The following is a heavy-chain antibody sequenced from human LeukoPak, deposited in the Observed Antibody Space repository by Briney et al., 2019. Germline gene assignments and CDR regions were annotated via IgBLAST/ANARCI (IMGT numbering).Heavy chain of an antibody. J-gene: IGHJ4*02. CDR3: ARDSGYSYADDY. Sequence: GGSLRLSCAASGFTFRSYAMQWVRQAPGKGLEWVSYITYNSGTIFYADSVKGRFTISRDSAKDSLYLQMSSLRDKDTAVYYCARDSGYSYADDYWGQGTLVTVSS. D-gene: IGHD5-18*01. CDR1: GFTFRSYA. V-gene: IGHV3-48*02. CDR2: ITYNSGTI.